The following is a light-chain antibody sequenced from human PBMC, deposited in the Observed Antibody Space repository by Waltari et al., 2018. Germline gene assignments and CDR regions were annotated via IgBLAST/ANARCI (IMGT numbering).Light chain of an antibody. CDR1: QSVSSY. CDR2: DAS. J-gene: IGKJ5*01. Sequence: EIVLTQSPATLSLSPGDSATPSCRASQSVSSYLAWYQHKPGQAPRLLIYDASNRATGIPARFSGSGSGTDFTLTISSLEPEDFAVYYCQQRSNWPSITFGQGTRLEIK. CDR3: QQRSNWPSIT. V-gene: IGKV3-11*01.